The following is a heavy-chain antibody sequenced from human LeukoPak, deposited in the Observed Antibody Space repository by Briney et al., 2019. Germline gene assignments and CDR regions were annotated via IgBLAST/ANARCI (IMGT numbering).Heavy chain of an antibody. D-gene: IGHD5-18*01. CDR1: GFTFSSYG. J-gene: IGHJ4*02. Sequence: PGRSLRLSCAASGFTFSSYGMHWVRQAPGKGLEWVAVISYDGSNKYYADSVKGRFTISRDNSKNTLYLQMNSLRAEDTAVYYCAKESSYGYEYLDYWGQGTLVTVSS. V-gene: IGHV3-30*18. CDR2: ISYDGSNK. CDR3: AKESSYGYEYLDY.